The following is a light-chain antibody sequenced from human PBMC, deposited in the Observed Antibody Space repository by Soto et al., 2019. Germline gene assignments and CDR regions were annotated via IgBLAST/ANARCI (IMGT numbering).Light chain of an antibody. CDR2: TND. Sequence: QSVRTQPPAVSFTPGHRVTIYCSGSSSNVGVNYVYWYQHFPGTAPKLLIHTNDQRPSGVPDRFSGSKSGTSASLAISGLRSEDEADYYCAAWDGSLSGRVFGGGTKVTVL. CDR3: AAWDGSLSGRV. V-gene: IGLV1-47*02. CDR1: SSNVGVNY. J-gene: IGLJ3*02.